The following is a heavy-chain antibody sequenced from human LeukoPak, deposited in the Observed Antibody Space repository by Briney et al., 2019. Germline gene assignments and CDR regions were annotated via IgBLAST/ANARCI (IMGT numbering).Heavy chain of an antibody. V-gene: IGHV4-4*07. Sequence: SETLSLTCAVYGGSFSGYYWSWIRQPAGKGLEWIGRIYTSGSTNYNPSLKSRVTMSVDTSKNQFSLKLSSVTAADTAVYYCAREAYCSSTSCYGYYYYYMDVWGKGTTVTISS. D-gene: IGHD2-2*01. CDR2: IYTSGST. J-gene: IGHJ6*03. CDR1: GGSFSGYY. CDR3: AREAYCSSTSCYGYYYYYMDV.